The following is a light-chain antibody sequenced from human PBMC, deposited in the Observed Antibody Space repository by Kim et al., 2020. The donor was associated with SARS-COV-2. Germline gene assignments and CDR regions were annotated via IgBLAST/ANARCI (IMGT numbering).Light chain of an antibody. V-gene: IGKV3-15*01. CDR1: QSANSN. Sequence: GSPGERAALACRASQSANSNLAWYQQKPGQAPRLLIYGASTRATDIPARFSGSGSGTDFTLTISCLQSEDFAVYYCQQDDKWPLTFGGGTKVDIK. CDR2: GAS. CDR3: QQDDKWPLT. J-gene: IGKJ4*01.